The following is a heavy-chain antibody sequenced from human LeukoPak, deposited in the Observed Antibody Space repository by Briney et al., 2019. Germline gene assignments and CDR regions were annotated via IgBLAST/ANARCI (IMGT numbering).Heavy chain of an antibody. CDR3: ARAGEVYNSGSYLEY. V-gene: IGHV1-69*13. Sequence: SVKVSCKASGYGSTNYAVSWVRQAPGQGLEWMGGFIPVFGPANYAQKFQGRVTITADESTSTAYMELSSLRSEDTAVYYCARAGEVYNSGSYLEYWGQGTLVTVSS. CDR1: GYGSTNYA. D-gene: IGHD6-19*01. J-gene: IGHJ4*02. CDR2: FIPVFGPA.